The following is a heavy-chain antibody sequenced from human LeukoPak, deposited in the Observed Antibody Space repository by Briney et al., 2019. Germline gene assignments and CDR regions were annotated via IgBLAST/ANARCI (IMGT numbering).Heavy chain of an antibody. J-gene: IGHJ4*02. Sequence: PGGSLRLSCVASGLTFSSYAMNWVRQAPGKGLEWVSVISGSGGSTYYADSVKGRFTISRDNSKNTLYLQMNSLRAEDTAVYYCARDHFEPGVILDYWGQGNLVTVSS. V-gene: IGHV3-23*01. D-gene: IGHD3-9*01. CDR1: GLTFSSYA. CDR2: ISGSGGST. CDR3: ARDHFEPGVILDY.